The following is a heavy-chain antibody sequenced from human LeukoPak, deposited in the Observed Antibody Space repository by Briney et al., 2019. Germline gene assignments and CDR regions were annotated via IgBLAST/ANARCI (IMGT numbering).Heavy chain of an antibody. D-gene: IGHD2-2*01. CDR3: ARVKGYCSSTSCYLTSPFFEYYFDY. Sequence: PSETLSLTCDVSGGSVTSTNWWTWVRQPPGKGLEWIGYIYYSGSTNYNPSLKSRVTISVDTSKNQFSLKLSSVTAADTAVYYCARVKGYCSSTSCYLTSPFFEYYFDYWGQGTLVTVSS. CDR1: GGSVTSTN. CDR2: IYYSGST. V-gene: IGHV4-59*02. J-gene: IGHJ4*02.